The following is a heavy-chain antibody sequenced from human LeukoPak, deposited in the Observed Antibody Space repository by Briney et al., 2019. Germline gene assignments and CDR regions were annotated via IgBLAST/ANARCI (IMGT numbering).Heavy chain of an antibody. V-gene: IGHV3-30-3*01. J-gene: IGHJ4*02. CDR1: GFTFSSYA. Sequence: GRSLRLSCAASGFTFSSYAMHWVRQAPGKGLEWVAVISYDGSNKYYADSVKGRFTISRDSSKNTLYLQMNSLRAEDTAVYYCARDTSGPLDYWGQGTLVTVSS. CDR2: ISYDGSNK. CDR3: ARDTSGPLDY.